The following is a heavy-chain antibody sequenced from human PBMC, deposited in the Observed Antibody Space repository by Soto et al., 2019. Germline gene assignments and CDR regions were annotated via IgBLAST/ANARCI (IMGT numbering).Heavy chain of an antibody. D-gene: IGHD6-13*01. CDR2: INAGNGNT. J-gene: IGHJ5*02. CDR1: GYTFTSYA. V-gene: IGHV1-3*01. Sequence: QVQLVQSGAEVKKPGASVKVSCTASGYTFTSYAMHWVRQAPGQRLEWMGWINAGNGNTKYSQKFQGRVTITRDTSASTAYVELSSLRSEDTAVYYCARGAAAGTWFDPWGQGTLVAAS. CDR3: ARGAAAGTWFDP.